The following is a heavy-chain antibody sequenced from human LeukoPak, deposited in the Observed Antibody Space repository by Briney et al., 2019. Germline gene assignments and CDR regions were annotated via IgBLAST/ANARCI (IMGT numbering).Heavy chain of an antibody. J-gene: IGHJ4*02. CDR2: IYYSGST. V-gene: IGHV4-59*01. CDR3: ASQYYDILTGYYTAPFDY. CDR1: GGSISSYY. D-gene: IGHD3-9*01. Sequence: PPETLSLTCTVSGGSISSYYWSWIRQPPGKGLEWIGYIYYSGSTNYNPSLKSRVTISVDTSKNQFSLKLSSVTAADTAVYYCASQYYDILTGYYTAPFDYWGQGTLVTVSS.